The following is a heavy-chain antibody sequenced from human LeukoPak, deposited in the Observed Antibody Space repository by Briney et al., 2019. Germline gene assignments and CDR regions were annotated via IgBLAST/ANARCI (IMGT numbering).Heavy chain of an antibody. D-gene: IGHD1-26*01. CDR1: GGSISSYY. CDR3: ARGLQWELLGAFDI. V-gene: IGHV4-4*07. J-gene: IGHJ3*02. CDR2: IYTSGST. Sequence: PSETLSLTCTVSGGSISSYYWSWIRQPAGKGLEWIGRIYTSGSTNYNPSLKRRVTMSVDTSKNQFSLKLSSVTAADTAVYYCARGLQWELLGAFDIWGQGTMVTVSS.